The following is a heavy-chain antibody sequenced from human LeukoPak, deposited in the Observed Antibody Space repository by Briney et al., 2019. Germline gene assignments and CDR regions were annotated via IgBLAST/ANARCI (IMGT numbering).Heavy chain of an antibody. J-gene: IGHJ4*02. CDR3: ARSGRGYFVDY. Sequence: SETLSLTCTVSGGSISSYYWSWIRQPPGKGLEWIGYTYYSGSTNYNPSLKSRVTISVDTSKNQFSLKLSSVTAADTAVYYCARSGRGYFVDYWGQGTLVTVSS. D-gene: IGHD3-22*01. V-gene: IGHV4-59*08. CDR1: GGSISSYY. CDR2: TYYSGST.